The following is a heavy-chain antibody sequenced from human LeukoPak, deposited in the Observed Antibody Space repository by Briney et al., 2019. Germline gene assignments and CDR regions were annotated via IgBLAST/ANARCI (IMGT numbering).Heavy chain of an antibody. CDR1: GFTFSSYA. CDR3: ASGSYYDSEGDY. D-gene: IGHD1-26*01. V-gene: IGHV3-21*01. CDR2: ISSSSSYI. J-gene: IGHJ4*02. Sequence: GGSLRLSCAASGFTFSSYAMSWVRQAPGKGLEWVSSISSSSSYIYYADSVKGRFTISRDNAKNPLYLQMNSLRAEDTAVYYCASGSYYDSEGDYWGQGTLVTVSS.